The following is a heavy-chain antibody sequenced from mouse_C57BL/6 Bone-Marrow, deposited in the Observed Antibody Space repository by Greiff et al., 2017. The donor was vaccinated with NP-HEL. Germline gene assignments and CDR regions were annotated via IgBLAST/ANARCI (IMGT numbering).Heavy chain of an antibody. CDR3: VAGLYAMDY. V-gene: IGHV10-1*01. J-gene: IGHJ4*01. Sequence: EVMLVESGGGLVQPKGSLKLSCAASGFSFNTYAMNWVRQAPGKGLEWVARIRSKSNNYATYYADSVKDRFTISRDDSESMLYLQMNNLKTEDTAMYYCVAGLYAMDYWGQGTSVTVSS. CDR2: IRSKSNNYAT. D-gene: IGHD3-1*01. CDR1: GFSFNTYA.